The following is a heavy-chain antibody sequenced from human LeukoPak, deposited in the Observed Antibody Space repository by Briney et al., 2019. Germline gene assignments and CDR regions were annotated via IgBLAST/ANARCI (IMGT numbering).Heavy chain of an antibody. CDR2: IYYSGST. Sequence: PSETLSPTCTVSGGSISSYYWSWIRQPPGKGLEWIGYIYYSGSTNYNPSLKSRVTISVDTSKNQFSLKLSSVTAADTAVYYCATSPNLIVGEHYGAFDIWGQGTMVTVSS. CDR3: ATSPNLIVGEHYGAFDI. V-gene: IGHV4-59*01. J-gene: IGHJ3*02. CDR1: GGSISSYY. D-gene: IGHD1-26*01.